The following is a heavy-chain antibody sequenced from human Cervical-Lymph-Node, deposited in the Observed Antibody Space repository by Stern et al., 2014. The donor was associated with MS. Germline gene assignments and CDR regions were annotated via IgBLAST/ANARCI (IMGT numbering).Heavy chain of an antibody. CDR2: IYYSGST. Sequence: QVQLQESGPGLVKPSETLSLTCTVSGGSISSSSYYWGWIRQPPGKGLEWIGSIYYSGSTYYNPSLKSRVTISVDTSKNQFSLKLSSVTAADTAVYYCARHNGDILPTLFDYWGQGTLVTVSS. CDR3: ARHNGDILPTLFDY. CDR1: GGSISSSSYY. V-gene: IGHV4-39*01. J-gene: IGHJ4*02. D-gene: IGHD3-9*01.